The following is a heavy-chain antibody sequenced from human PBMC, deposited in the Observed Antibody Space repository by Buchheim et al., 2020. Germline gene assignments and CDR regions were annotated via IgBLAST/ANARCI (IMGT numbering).Heavy chain of an antibody. CDR1: GGSISSYY. Sequence: QVQLQESGPGLVKPSETLSLTCTVSGGSISSYYWSWIRQPPGKGLEWIGYIYYSGSTNYNPSLKSRVTISVDTSKNQFSLKLSSVTAADTAVYYCARDRCSGGSCYGFDPWGQGTL. V-gene: IGHV4-59*01. CDR3: ARDRCSGGSCYGFDP. CDR2: IYYSGST. J-gene: IGHJ5*02. D-gene: IGHD2-15*01.